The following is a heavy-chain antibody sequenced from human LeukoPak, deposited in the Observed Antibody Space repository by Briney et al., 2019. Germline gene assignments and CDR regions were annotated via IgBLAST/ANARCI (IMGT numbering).Heavy chain of an antibody. D-gene: IGHD3-10*01. J-gene: IGHJ4*02. CDR2: IYYSGST. V-gene: IGHV4-59*08. Sequence: SETLSLTCTVSGGSISNYYWSWIRQPPGKGLEWIGYIYYSGSTNYNPSLKSRVTISVDTSKNQFSLKLSSVTAADTAVYYCARLNSGRIDYWGQGTLVTVSS. CDR1: GGSISNYY. CDR3: ARLNSGRIDY.